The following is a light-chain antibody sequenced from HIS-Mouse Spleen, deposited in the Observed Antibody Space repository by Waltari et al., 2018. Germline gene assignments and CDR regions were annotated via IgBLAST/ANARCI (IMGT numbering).Light chain of an antibody. V-gene: IGLV2-8*01. Sequence: QSALTQPPSASGSPGQSVTISCTGTSSHVGGYYYVSWYQQHPGQAPKLMIYEVSKRPSGVPDRFSGSKSGNTASLTVAGVQAEDEADYYCSSYAGSNNLGVFGGGTKLTVL. CDR2: EVS. CDR3: SSYAGSNNLGV. CDR1: SSHVGGYYY. J-gene: IGLJ2*01.